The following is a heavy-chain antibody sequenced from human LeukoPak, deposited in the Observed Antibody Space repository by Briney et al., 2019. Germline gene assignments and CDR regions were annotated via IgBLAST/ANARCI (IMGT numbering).Heavy chain of an antibody. J-gene: IGHJ4*02. CDR3: AREPDYYDSSGYYFVD. Sequence: SETLSLTCTVSGGSISSGDYYWSWIRQPPGKGLEWIGYIYYSGSTYYNPSLKSRVTISVDTSKNQFSLKLSSVTAADTAVYYCAREPDYYDSSGYYFVDWGQGTLVTVSS. CDR1: GGSISSGDYY. CDR2: IYYSGST. V-gene: IGHV4-30-4*01. D-gene: IGHD3-22*01.